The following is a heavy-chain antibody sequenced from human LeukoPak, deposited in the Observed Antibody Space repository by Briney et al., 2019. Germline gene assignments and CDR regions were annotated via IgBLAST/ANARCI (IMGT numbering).Heavy chain of an antibody. CDR2: ITASGNYT. Sequence: PGRSLRLSCAASGFIFHTYAMSWVRQPPGKGLEWVSTITASGNYTAYADSVKGRFTISRDSSKNTLYLQMNSLRAEDTAVYYCARRTGALCTKSICRFDSWGQGTLVAVSS. J-gene: IGHJ4*02. CDR1: GFIFHTYA. D-gene: IGHD2-8*01. V-gene: IGHV3-23*01. CDR3: ARRTGALCTKSICRFDS.